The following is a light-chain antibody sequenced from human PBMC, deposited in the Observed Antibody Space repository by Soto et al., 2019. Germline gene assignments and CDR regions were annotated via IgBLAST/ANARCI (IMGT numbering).Light chain of an antibody. CDR1: QSVSSSY. V-gene: IGKV3-20*01. J-gene: IGKJ4*01. CDR2: GAS. Sequence: EIVLTQSPGTLSLSPGERATLSCRASQSVSSSYLAWYQQKPGQAPRLLIYGASSRATVIPARFSGSGSGTEFTLTISSLQSEDFAVYYCQQYDTWPLTFGGGTKVEI. CDR3: QQYDTWPLT.